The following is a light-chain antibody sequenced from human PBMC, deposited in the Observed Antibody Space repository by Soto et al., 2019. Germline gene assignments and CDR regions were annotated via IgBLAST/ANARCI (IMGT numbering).Light chain of an antibody. CDR2: EVT. CDR3: SSYVGSNSLV. Sequence: QSALTQPPSASGSPGQSVTISCTGTRSDVGGYNYVSWYQQYPGKAPKLIIYEVTKRPSGVPDRFSGSKSGNTASLTVSGLQAEDEADYYCSSYVGSNSLVFGGGTKLTVL. V-gene: IGLV2-8*01. J-gene: IGLJ3*02. CDR1: RSDVGGYNY.